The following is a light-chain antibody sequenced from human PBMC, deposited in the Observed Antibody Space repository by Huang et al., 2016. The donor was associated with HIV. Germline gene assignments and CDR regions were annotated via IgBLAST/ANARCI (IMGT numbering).Light chain of an antibody. Sequence: IQLTQSPSSLSASVGDRVTITCRASQGISSFLAWYQQKPGKAPRLLIYDVSALQSGVPSRFSGSGSGTDFTRTISSLQPEDFATYYCEQFNIYPRTFGQGTRVEIK. V-gene: IGKV1-9*01. CDR2: DVS. CDR3: EQFNIYPRT. CDR1: QGISSF. J-gene: IGKJ1*01.